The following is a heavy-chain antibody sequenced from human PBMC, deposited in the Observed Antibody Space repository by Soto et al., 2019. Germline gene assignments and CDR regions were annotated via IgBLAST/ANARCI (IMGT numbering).Heavy chain of an antibody. CDR1: GGSVSSGSYY. D-gene: IGHD6-19*01. J-gene: IGHJ4*02. CDR3: ARKVRGSGWYYYFDY. V-gene: IGHV4-61*01. Sequence: PSETLSLTCTVSGGSVSSGSYYWSWIRQPPGKGLEWIGYIYYSGSTNYNPSLKSRVTISVDTSKNQFSLKLSSVTAADTAVYYCARKVRGSGWYYYFDYWGQGTLVTVSS. CDR2: IYYSGST.